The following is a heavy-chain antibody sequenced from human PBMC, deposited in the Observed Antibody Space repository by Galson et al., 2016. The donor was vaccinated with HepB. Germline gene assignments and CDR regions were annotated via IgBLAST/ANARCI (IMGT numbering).Heavy chain of an antibody. J-gene: IGHJ4*02. CDR1: GGSFTTYD. CDR3: ASGLSGGPFDY. V-gene: IGHV1-69*04. Sequence: SCKASGGSFTTYDVAWVRQAPGQGLEWMGRVIPLHGVTFYSQKFQDRITISADSSTTTVYMEVSSLRVDDTAVYFCASGLSGGPFDYWGQGTLVTVSS. D-gene: IGHD5/OR15-5a*01. CDR2: VIPLHGVT.